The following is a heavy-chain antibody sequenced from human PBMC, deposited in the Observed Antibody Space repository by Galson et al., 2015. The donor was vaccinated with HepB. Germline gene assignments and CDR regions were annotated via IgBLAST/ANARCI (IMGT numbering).Heavy chain of an antibody. V-gene: IGHV3-53*01. CDR3: ASRRGYSYGAFDY. Sequence: SLRLSCAASGFTVSRNYMSWVRQAPGKGLEWVSVIYSGGSTYYADSVKGRFTISRDNSKNTLYLQMNSLGAEDTAVYYCASRRGYSYGAFDYWGQGTLVTVSS. CDR1: GFTVSRNY. D-gene: IGHD5-18*01. J-gene: IGHJ4*02. CDR2: IYSGGST.